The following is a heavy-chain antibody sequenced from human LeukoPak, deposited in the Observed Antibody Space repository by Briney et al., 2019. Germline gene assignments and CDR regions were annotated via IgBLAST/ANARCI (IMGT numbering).Heavy chain of an antibody. V-gene: IGHV1-46*01. CDR1: GYTFTKYG. Sequence: GASVKVSCKASGYTFTKYGISWVRQAPGQGLEWMGVINPSGGSTTYAQKFQGRVTMTRDTSTSTVYMEVSSLRSEDTAVYYCARLRAVHGFDIWGQGTMVTVSS. CDR3: ARLRAVHGFDI. D-gene: IGHD6-19*01. CDR2: INPSGGST. J-gene: IGHJ3*02.